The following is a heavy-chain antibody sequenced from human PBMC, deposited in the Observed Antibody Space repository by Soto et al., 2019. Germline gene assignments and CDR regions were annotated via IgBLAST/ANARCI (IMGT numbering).Heavy chain of an antibody. CDR3: ARVEAVAGIYNYHGLDV. D-gene: IGHD6-19*01. CDR1: GGTFSNYA. V-gene: IGHV1-69*12. J-gene: IGHJ6*02. CDR2: FVPIFGTT. Sequence: QVQLVQSGAEVKKPGSSVKVSCKVSGGTFSNYAIDWVRLAPGQGLERMGGFVPIFGTTYYTQKFQGRATIIADDSTTTAYLELSSLRSEDTAIYYCARVEAVAGIYNYHGLDVWGQGTAVTVSS.